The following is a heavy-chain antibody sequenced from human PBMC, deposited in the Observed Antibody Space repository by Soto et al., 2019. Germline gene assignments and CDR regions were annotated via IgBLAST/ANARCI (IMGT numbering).Heavy chain of an antibody. Sequence: GGSLRLSCAASGFTFSTYAMSWVRQAPGKGLEWVSYISWSGVSTYYADSVKGRFTFSRDNSNNTLYLQMNSLRAEDTAVYYCARSVIIEGYYYYYMDVWGKGTTVTVSS. V-gene: IGHV3-23*01. CDR3: ARSVIIEGYYYYYMDV. CDR2: ISWSGVST. CDR1: GFTFSTYA. D-gene: IGHD3-3*01. J-gene: IGHJ6*03.